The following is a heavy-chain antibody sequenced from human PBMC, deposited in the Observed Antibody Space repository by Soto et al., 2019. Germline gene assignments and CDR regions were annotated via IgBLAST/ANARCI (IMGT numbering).Heavy chain of an antibody. J-gene: IGHJ2*01. CDR1: GFTFRSYA. V-gene: IGHV3-23*01. Sequence: EVQVLESGGGLVQPGGSLRLSCAASGFTFRSYAMSWVRQAPGKGLEWVSAISGSGGSTYYADSVKGRFTISRDNSKNRLYLQMNSLRAEDTAVYYCAKDSIVVVITRKYFDLWGRGTLVSVSS. CDR2: ISGSGGST. D-gene: IGHD3-22*01. CDR3: AKDSIVVVITRKYFDL.